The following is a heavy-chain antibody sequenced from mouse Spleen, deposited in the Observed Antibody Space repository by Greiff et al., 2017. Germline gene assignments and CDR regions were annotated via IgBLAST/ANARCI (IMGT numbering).Heavy chain of an antibody. J-gene: IGHJ3*01. Sequence: VQLQQSGPELVKPGASVKIPCKASGYTFTDYNMDWVKQSHGKSLEWIGDINPNNGGTIYNQKFKGKATLTVDKSSSTAYMELRSLTSEDTAVYYCARRDSSGYLFAYWGQGTLVTVSA. CDR1: GYTFTDYN. D-gene: IGHD3-2*01. CDR3: ARRDSSGYLFAY. V-gene: IGHV1-18*01. CDR2: INPNNGGT.